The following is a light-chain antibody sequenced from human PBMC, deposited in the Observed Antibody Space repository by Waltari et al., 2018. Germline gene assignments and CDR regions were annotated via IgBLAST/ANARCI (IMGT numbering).Light chain of an antibody. CDR3: ATWDDSLNWV. CDR2: GND. J-gene: IGLJ3*02. CDR1: YSNIGIRA. V-gene: IGLV1-44*01. Sequence: QSALTQPPSVSGPPGPRVPISCSGSYSNIGIRAVTWYQHPPGTAPKLLIYGNDHRPSGVPDRFSGSKSGTSASLAISGLQSEDEADYYCATWDDSLNWVFGGGTKLTVL.